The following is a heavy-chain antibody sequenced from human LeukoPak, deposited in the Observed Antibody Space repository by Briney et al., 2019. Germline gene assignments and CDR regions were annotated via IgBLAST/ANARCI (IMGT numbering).Heavy chain of an antibody. CDR1: GFTFSSYA. D-gene: IGHD6-13*01. J-gene: IGHJ4*02. V-gene: IGHV3-30*04. Sequence: GGSPRLSCAASGFTFSSYAMHWVRQAPGKGLEWVAVISYDGSNKYYADSVKGRFTISRDNSKNTLYLQMNSLRAEDTAVYYCARDSLPGIAAAGTFDYWGQGTLVTVSS. CDR2: ISYDGSNK. CDR3: ARDSLPGIAAAGTFDY.